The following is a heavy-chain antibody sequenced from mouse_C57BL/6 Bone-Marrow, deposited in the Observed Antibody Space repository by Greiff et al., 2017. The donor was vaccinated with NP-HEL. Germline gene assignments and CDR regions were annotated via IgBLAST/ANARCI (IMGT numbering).Heavy chain of an antibody. CDR2: ISSGGSYT. D-gene: IGHD2-5*01. Sequence: EVQLQESGGDLVKPGGSLKLSCAASGFTFSSYGMSWVRQTPDKRLEWVATISSGGSYTFYPDSVKGPFTISRDNAKNTLYLKMSRLKAEDTARYYCARHYYSNYFDYWGQGTTLTVSS. CDR1: GFTFSSYG. J-gene: IGHJ2*01. CDR3: ARHYYSNYFDY. V-gene: IGHV5-6*01.